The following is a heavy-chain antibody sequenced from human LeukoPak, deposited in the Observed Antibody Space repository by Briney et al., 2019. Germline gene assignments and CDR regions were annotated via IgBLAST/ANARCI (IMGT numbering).Heavy chain of an antibody. J-gene: IGHJ4*02. CDR2: IYFSGNT. D-gene: IGHD6-19*01. Sequence: SETLSLTCTVSGDSIRSSAYYWGWIRQPPGKGLQWIGSIYFSGNTDYNPSLKSRVTISIDTSKNQFSLKLTSVTAADTAVYYCARQVAGIGLYYFDYWGQGALVTVSS. CDR3: ARQVAGIGLYYFDY. CDR1: GDSIRSSAYY. V-gene: IGHV4-39*01.